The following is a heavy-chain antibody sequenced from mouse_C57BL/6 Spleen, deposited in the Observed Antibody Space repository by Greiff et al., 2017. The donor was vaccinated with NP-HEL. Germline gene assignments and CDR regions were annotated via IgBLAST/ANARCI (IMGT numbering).Heavy chain of an antibody. CDR2: ISYDGSN. CDR1: GYSITSGYY. J-gene: IGHJ3*01. D-gene: IGHD1-1*01. Sequence: EVQLQESGPGLVKPSQSLSLTCSVTGYSITSGYYWNWIRQFPGNKLEWMGYISYDGSNNYNPSLKNRISITRDTSKNQFFLKLNSVTTEDTATYYCARDGSYYYGSSSAWFAYWGQGTLVTVSA. CDR3: ARDGSYYYGSSSAWFAY. V-gene: IGHV3-6*01.